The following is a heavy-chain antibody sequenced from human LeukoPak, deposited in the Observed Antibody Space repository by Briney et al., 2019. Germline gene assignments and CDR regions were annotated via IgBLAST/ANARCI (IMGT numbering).Heavy chain of an antibody. CDR1: GGSISSGGYY. D-gene: IGHD4-23*01. V-gene: IGHV4-31*03. CDR2: IYYSGST. Sequence: PSQTLSLTCTVSGGSISSGGYYWSWIRQHPGKGLEWIGYIYYSGSTYYNPSLKSRVTISVDTSKNQFSLKLSSVTAADTAVYYCARVDYGGNLGAFDIWGQETMVTVSS. CDR3: ARVDYGGNLGAFDI. J-gene: IGHJ3*02.